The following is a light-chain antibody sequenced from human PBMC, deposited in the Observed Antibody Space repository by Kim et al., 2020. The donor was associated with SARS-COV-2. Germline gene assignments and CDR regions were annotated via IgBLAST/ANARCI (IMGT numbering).Light chain of an antibody. V-gene: IGKV1-39*01. CDR2: AAS. J-gene: IGKJ2*01. CDR3: QQSYRTPYS. CDR1: QSIGRY. Sequence: DTQMTQAPSSLSASVGDRVSITCRASQSIGRYLNWYQQKPGKAPMLLIYAASSLQGGVPSRFSGSRSGTDFTLTISSLQPGDFATYYCQQSYRTPYSFGQGTKLVI.